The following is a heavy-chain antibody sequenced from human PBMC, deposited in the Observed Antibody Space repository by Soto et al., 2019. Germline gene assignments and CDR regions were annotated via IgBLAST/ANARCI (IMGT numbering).Heavy chain of an antibody. J-gene: IGHJ3*02. CDR1: GGTFSSYT. V-gene: IGHV1-69*02. Sequence: QVQLVQSGAEVKKPGSSVKVSCKASGGTFSSYTISWVRQAPGQGLEWMGRIIPILGIANYAQKFQGRVTITADTSTSTAYMELSSLRSEDTAVYYCARGVRGYSSSWYDSEVAFDIWGQGTMVTVSS. D-gene: IGHD6-13*01. CDR2: IIPILGIA. CDR3: ARGVRGYSSSWYDSEVAFDI.